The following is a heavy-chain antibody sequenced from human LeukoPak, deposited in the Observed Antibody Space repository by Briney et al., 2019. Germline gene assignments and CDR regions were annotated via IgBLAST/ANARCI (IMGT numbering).Heavy chain of an antibody. CDR2: ISYDGSNK. Sequence: PGRSLRLSCAASGITFSSSAMHWVRQAPGKGLEWVAVISYDGSNKYYADSVKGRFTISRDNSKNTLYLQMNSLGAEDTAVYYCARCYFYYYYMDVWGKGTTVSVPS. D-gene: IGHD3-10*01. CDR1: GITFSSSA. V-gene: IGHV3-30-3*01. CDR3: ARCYFYYYYMDV. J-gene: IGHJ6*03.